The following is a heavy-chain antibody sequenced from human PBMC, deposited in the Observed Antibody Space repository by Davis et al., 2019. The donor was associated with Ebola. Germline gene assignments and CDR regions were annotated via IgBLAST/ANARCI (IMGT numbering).Heavy chain of an antibody. Sequence: GESLKISCAASGFTFSSYAMHWVRQAPDKGLEWVAVISYDGSNKYYADSVKGRFTISRDNSKNTLYLQMNSLRAEDTAVYYCAKFIAAAGKRFDPWGQGTLVTVSS. V-gene: IGHV3-30-3*02. CDR3: AKFIAAAGKRFDP. J-gene: IGHJ5*02. CDR1: GFTFSSYA. CDR2: ISYDGSNK. D-gene: IGHD6-13*01.